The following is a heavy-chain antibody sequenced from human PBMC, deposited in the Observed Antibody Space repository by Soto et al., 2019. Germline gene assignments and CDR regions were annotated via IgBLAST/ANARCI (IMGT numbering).Heavy chain of an antibody. V-gene: IGHV1-24*01. D-gene: IGHD3-22*01. CDR1: GYTLTELS. J-gene: IGHJ4*02. CDR3: ARDLYDSSGYDTLPDY. CDR2: FDPEDGET. Sequence: GGSVKVSCKVSGYTLTELSMHWVLEAPGEGLEWMGGFDPEDGETIYAQKFQGRVTMTEDTSTDTAYMELSSLRAEDTAVYYCARDLYDSSGYDTLPDYWGQGTLVTVSS.